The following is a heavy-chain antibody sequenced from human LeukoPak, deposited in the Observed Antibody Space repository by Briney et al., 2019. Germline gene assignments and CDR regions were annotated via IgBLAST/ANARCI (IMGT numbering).Heavy chain of an antibody. CDR1: GRSIDNYY. CDR2: IFYNRRT. D-gene: IGHD3-3*01. CDR3: ARHDFWSGFDY. J-gene: IGHJ4*02. Sequence: SETLSLTCTVSGRSIDNYYWGWIRQSPGKGLEYIAYIFYNRRTNYNLSLKSRVTISVDTSKNQFSLKLNYVTAADTAVYYCARHDFWSGFDYWGQGALVTVSS. V-gene: IGHV4-59*08.